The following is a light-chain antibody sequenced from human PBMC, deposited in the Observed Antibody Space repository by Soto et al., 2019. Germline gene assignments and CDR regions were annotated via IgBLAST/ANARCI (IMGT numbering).Light chain of an antibody. Sequence: DIQMTQSPSTLSASVGDRVIITCRASQSIGNLLAWYQQKPGKAPNLLIYKASTLESGVPSRFSGSGSGTEFTLTISSLQPDDFATYYCQYYSTDSPFGGGTKVEIK. V-gene: IGKV1-5*03. J-gene: IGKJ4*02. CDR3: QYYSTDSP. CDR2: KAS. CDR1: QSIGNL.